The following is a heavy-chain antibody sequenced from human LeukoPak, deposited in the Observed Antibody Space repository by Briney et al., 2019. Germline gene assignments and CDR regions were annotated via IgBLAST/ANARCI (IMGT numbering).Heavy chain of an antibody. CDR3: ARGDYGNLDY. J-gene: IGHJ4*02. CDR1: GFVFSTYG. CDR2: IWHDGSEK. V-gene: IGHV3-33*01. D-gene: IGHD3-16*01. Sequence: GGSLRLSCTASGFVFSTYGMHWVRQAPGKGLEWVGVIWHDGSEKYYANSVKGRFTISRDNSQNILYLQLNSLRDDDTGIYYCARGDYGNLDYWSQGILVTVSS.